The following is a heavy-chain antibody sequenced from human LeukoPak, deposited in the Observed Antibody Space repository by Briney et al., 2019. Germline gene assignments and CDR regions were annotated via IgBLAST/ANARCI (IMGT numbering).Heavy chain of an antibody. V-gene: IGHV4-34*01. CDR1: GGSFSGYY. CDR3: ARVTATRYNWNYRYFDY. D-gene: IGHD1-7*01. CDR2: INHSGST. Sequence: SSETLSLTCAVYGGSFSGYYWSWIRQPPGKGLEWIGEINHSGSTNYNPSLKSRVTISVDTSKNQFSLKLSSVTAADTAVYYCARVTATRYNWNYRYFDYWGQGTLVTVSS. J-gene: IGHJ4*02.